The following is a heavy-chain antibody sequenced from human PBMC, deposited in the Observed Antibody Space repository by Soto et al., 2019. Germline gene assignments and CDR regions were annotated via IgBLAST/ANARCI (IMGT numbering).Heavy chain of an antibody. J-gene: IGHJ6*02. D-gene: IGHD4-17*01. V-gene: IGHV1-69*12. CDR1: GDTFSRYA. CDR3: ARGGITDYDPYYYYGMDV. CDR2: IIPIFGTT. Sequence: QVQLVQSGAEVKKPGSSVKVSCKVSGDTFSRYAISWVRQAPGQGLEWMGGIIPIFGTTNYAQRFQGRVTITADESKSTAYMELSSLRSEDTAVYYCARGGITDYDPYYYYGMDVWGQGTTVTVSS.